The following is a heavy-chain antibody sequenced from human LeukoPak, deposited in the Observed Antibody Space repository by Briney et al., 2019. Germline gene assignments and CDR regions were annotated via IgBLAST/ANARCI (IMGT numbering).Heavy chain of an antibody. J-gene: IGHJ4*02. D-gene: IGHD3-22*01. Sequence: PGGSPRLSCAASGFTFSSYGMHWVRQAPGKGLEWVAVISYDGSNEYYADSVKGRFTISRDNSKNTLYLQMNSLRAEDTAVYYCATSVGYDSSGSPYFDYWGQGTLVTVSS. CDR3: ATSVGYDSSGSPYFDY. V-gene: IGHV3-30*03. CDR2: ISYDGSNE. CDR1: GFTFSSYG.